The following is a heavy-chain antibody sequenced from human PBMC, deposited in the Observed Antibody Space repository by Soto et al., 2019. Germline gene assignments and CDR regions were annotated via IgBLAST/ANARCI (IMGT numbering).Heavy chain of an antibody. Sequence: EVQLVESGGGLIQPGGSLRLSCAASGFTVSSNYMSWVRQAPGKGLEWVSVIYSGGSTYYADSVKGRFTISRDNSNTTLYLQMNSLRAEATAVYYCARDRVESGYPEYFQHWGQGTLVTVSS. J-gene: IGHJ1*01. D-gene: IGHD3-22*01. V-gene: IGHV3-53*01. CDR3: ARDRVESGYPEYFQH. CDR1: GFTVSSNY. CDR2: IYSGGST.